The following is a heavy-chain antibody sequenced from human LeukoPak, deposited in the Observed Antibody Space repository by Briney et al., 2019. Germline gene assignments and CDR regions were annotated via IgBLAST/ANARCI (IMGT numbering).Heavy chain of an antibody. D-gene: IGHD3-10*01. Sequence: GGSLRLSCAASGFTFSSYWMSWVRQAPGKGLEWVANIKQDGSEKYYVDSVKGRFTISRDNAKNSLYLQMNSLRAEDTAVYYCARGAWFGETKGWFDPWGQGTLVTVSS. CDR2: IKQDGSEK. CDR1: GFTFSSYW. CDR3: ARGAWFGETKGWFDP. V-gene: IGHV3-7*01. J-gene: IGHJ5*02.